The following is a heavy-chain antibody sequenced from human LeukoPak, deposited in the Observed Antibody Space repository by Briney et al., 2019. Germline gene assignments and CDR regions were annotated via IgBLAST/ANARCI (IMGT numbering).Heavy chain of an antibody. D-gene: IGHD6-13*01. V-gene: IGHV1-69*05. Sequence: ASVKVSCKASRGTFSSYAISWVRQAPGQGLEWMGGIIPIFGTANYAQKFQGRVTITTDESTSTAYMELSSLRSEDTAVYYCARGLFNIAAAHIGYYYMDVWGKGTTVTVSS. CDR2: IIPIFGTA. CDR3: ARGLFNIAAAHIGYYYMDV. J-gene: IGHJ6*03. CDR1: RGTFSSYA.